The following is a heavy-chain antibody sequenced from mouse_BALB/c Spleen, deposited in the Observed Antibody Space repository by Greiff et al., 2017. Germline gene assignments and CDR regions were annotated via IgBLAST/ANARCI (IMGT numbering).Heavy chain of an antibody. CDR2: ISSGSSTI. CDR1: GFTFSSFG. CDR3: ARKSRGGYYAMDY. V-gene: IGHV5-17*02. D-gene: IGHD1-1*01. J-gene: IGHJ4*01. Sequence: DVMLVESGGGLVQPGGSRKLSCAASGFTFSSFGMHWVRQAPEKGLEWVAYISSGSSTIYYADTVKGRFTISRDNPKNTLFLQMTSLRSEDTAMYYCARKSRGGYYAMDYWGQGTSVTVSS.